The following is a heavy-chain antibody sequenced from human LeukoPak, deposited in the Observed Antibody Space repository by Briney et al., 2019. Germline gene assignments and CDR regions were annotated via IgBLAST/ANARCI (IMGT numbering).Heavy chain of an antibody. V-gene: IGHV3-23*01. CDR2: ISGSGGST. Sequence: GASLRLSCAASGFTFSSYAMSWVRQAPGKGLEWVSAISGSGGSTYYADSVKGRFTISRDNSKNALYLQMNSLRAEDTAVYYCAKDGRITMIGDAFDVWGQGTMVTVSS. J-gene: IGHJ3*01. CDR3: AKDGRITMIGDAFDV. D-gene: IGHD3-22*01. CDR1: GFTFSSYA.